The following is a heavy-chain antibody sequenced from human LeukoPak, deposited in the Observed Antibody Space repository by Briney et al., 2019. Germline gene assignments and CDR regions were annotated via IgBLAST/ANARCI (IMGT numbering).Heavy chain of an antibody. CDR2: MWSDSTRK. J-gene: IGHJ4*02. V-gene: IGHV3-33*01. D-gene: IGHD6-13*01. CDR1: GFTFSSYT. Sequence: GGSLRLSCAASGFTFSSYTMQWVRQGPVKGLEWVAVMWSDSTRKFYSDSVKGRFTISRDNSKNTLYLQMNSLRAEDTAVYYCARDAHGTLDYWGQGTLVTVSS. CDR3: ARDAHGTLDY.